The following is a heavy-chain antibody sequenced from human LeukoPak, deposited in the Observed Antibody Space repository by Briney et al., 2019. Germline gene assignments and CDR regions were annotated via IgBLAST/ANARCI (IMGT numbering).Heavy chain of an antibody. CDR1: GGSISSYY. Sequence: SETLSLTCTVSGGSISSYYWSWIRQPPGKGLEWIGYIYYSGYTNYNPSLKSRVTISVDTSKNQFSLRLSSVTAADTAVYYCARVADDQDYYYGMDVWGQGTTVTVSS. V-gene: IGHV4-59*01. CDR2: IYYSGYT. J-gene: IGHJ6*02. D-gene: IGHD2-2*01. CDR3: ARVADDQDYYYGMDV.